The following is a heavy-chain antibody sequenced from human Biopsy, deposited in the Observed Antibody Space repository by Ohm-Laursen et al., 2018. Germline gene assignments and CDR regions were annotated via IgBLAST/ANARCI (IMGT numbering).Heavy chain of an antibody. CDR1: GFTFSSYS. CDR2: ISSGGSPI. D-gene: IGHD1/OR15-1a*01. CDR3: ARGRTGG. Sequence: SLRLSCTASGFTFSSYSMNWVRQAPGKGLEWVSFISSGGSPIYYADSVKGRFTISRDDAKNSLYLQMNSLRAEDTAVYYCARGRTGGWGQGTLVIVSS. J-gene: IGHJ4*02. V-gene: IGHV3-48*01.